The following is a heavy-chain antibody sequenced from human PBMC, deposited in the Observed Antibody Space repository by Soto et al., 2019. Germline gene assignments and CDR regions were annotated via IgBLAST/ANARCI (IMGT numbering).Heavy chain of an antibody. CDR2: INAGNGNT. CDR3: ARTRSGYSYGL. V-gene: IGHV1-3*01. CDR1: AYTFTSYA. Sequence: SVNVSCNSSAYTFTSYAMHLVRQAPGQRLEWMGWINAGNGNTKYSQKFQGRVTITRDTSASTAYMDLSSLRSEDTAVYYCARTRSGYSYGLWGQGTLVTVSS. J-gene: IGHJ4*02. D-gene: IGHD5-18*01.